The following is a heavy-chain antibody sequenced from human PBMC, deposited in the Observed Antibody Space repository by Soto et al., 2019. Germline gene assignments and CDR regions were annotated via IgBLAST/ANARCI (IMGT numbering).Heavy chain of an antibody. V-gene: IGHV3-9*01. D-gene: IGHD2-15*01. CDR2: ISWNSGSI. Sequence: EVQLVESGGGLVQPGRSLRLSCAASGFTFDDYAMHWVRQAPGKGLEWVSGISWNSGSIGYADSVKGRFTISRDNAKNSLYMQMNSLRAEDTALSYCAILLGGGYCSGGSCYSFDYWGQGTLVTVSS. J-gene: IGHJ4*02. CDR1: GFTFDDYA. CDR3: AILLGGGYCSGGSCYSFDY.